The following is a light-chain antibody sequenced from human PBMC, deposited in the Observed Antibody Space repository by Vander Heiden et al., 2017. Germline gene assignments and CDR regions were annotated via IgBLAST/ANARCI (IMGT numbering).Light chain of an antibody. CDR2: DDS. V-gene: IGLV3-21*02. J-gene: IGLJ2*01. CDR3: QVWDSSSDHVV. Sequence: SYALTHSTTVSLAPGQTARITCGGNNIGSKSVHWYQQKPGQAPVLVVYDDSDRPSGIPERFSGSNSGNTATLTISRVEAGDEADHYCQVWDSSSDHVVFGGGTKLTVL. CDR1: NIGSKS.